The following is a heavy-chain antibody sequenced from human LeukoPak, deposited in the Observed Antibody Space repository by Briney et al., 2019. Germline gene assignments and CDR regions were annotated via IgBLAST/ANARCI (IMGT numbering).Heavy chain of an antibody. Sequence: ASVKVSCKASGYTFTSYGISWVRQAPGQGLEWMGWINPNSGGTNYAQKLQGRVTMTTDTSTSTAYMELRSLRSDDTAVYYCARDDLWFGELRFDYWGQGTLVTVSS. J-gene: IGHJ4*02. CDR1: GYTFTSYG. V-gene: IGHV1-18*01. CDR3: ARDDLWFGELRFDY. D-gene: IGHD3-10*01. CDR2: INPNSGGT.